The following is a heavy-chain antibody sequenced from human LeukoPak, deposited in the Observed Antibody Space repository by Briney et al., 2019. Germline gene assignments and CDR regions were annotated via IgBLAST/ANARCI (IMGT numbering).Heavy chain of an antibody. CDR1: GFTFSSYA. J-gene: IGHJ4*02. CDR2: ISGSGGRT. D-gene: IGHD2-15*01. Sequence: GGSLRLSCAASGFTFSSYAMSWVRQAPGKGLEWVSAISGSGGRTYYADSVKGRFTISRDNSKNTLYLQMNSLRAEDTAVYYCAKVVARDIVVVVAATYYFDYWGQGTLVTVSS. V-gene: IGHV3-23*01. CDR3: AKVVARDIVVVVAATYYFDY.